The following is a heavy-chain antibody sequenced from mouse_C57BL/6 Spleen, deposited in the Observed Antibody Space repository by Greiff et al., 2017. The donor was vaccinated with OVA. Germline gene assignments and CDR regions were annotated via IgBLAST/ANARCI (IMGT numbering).Heavy chain of an antibody. Sequence: EVMLVESEGGLVQPGSSMKLSCTASGFTFSDYYMAWVRQVPEKGLEWVANINYDGSSTYYLDSLKSRFIISRDNAKNILYLQMSSLKSEDTATYYCARERGLPYYVDYWGQGTTLTVSS. CDR2: INYDGSST. D-gene: IGHD2-2*01. V-gene: IGHV5-16*01. CDR3: ARERGLPYYVDY. J-gene: IGHJ2*01. CDR1: GFTFSDYY.